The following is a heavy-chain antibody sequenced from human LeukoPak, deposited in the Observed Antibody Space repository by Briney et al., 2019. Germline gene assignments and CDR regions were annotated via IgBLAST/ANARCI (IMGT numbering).Heavy chain of an antibody. V-gene: IGHV3-74*01. J-gene: IGHJ3*02. Sequence: GGSLRLSCAASGFTFSSYWMHWVRQALGKGLVWVSRISTDGSSTNSADSVKGRFTISRDNAKNTLYLQMNSLRAEDTAVYYCVREYSSSSGRAFDIWGQGTMVTVSP. CDR2: ISTDGSST. CDR1: GFTFSSYW. D-gene: IGHD6-6*01. CDR3: VREYSSSSGRAFDI.